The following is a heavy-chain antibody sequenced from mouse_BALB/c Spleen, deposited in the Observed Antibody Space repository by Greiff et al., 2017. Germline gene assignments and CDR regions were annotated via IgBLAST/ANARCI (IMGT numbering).Heavy chain of an antibody. J-gene: IGHJ4*01. D-gene: IGHD1-1*01. CDR1: GFNIKDTY. CDR2: IDPANGNT. Sequence: EVQLQQSGAELVKPGASVKLSCTASGFNIKDTYMHWVKQRPEQGLEWIGRIDPANGNTNYDPKFQGKATITADTSSNTAYLQLSSLTSEDTAVYYCATTVVAAMDYWGQGTSVTVSS. V-gene: IGHV14-3*02. CDR3: ATTVVAAMDY.